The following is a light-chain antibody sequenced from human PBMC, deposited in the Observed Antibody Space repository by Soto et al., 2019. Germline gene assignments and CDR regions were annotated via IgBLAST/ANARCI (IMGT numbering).Light chain of an antibody. Sequence: EIVLTQSPGTLSLSPGERATLSCRASQSVSSGFLAWYQQKPGQAPRLLIYGATSRATGIPDRFSGSGSGTDFTLTISRLEPEDFAVYYCQRYDISPITFGQGTRLEI. J-gene: IGKJ5*01. CDR2: GAT. CDR3: QRYDISPIT. CDR1: QSVSSGF. V-gene: IGKV3-20*01.